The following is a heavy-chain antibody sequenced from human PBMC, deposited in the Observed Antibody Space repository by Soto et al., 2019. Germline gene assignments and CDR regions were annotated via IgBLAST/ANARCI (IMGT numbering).Heavy chain of an antibody. CDR3: AKTNWGTVDY. CDR2: LNQDGSDK. CDR1: GFTFSDFW. D-gene: IGHD7-27*01. V-gene: IGHV3-7*01. J-gene: IGHJ4*02. Sequence: EVQLVESGGGLVQPGGSLRLSCAASGFTFSDFWMTWVRQAPGKGLEWVANLNQDGSDKYYVDSLKGRFTISRDNAKNSLYLQMNSLRAEDTAVYYCAKTNWGTVDYWGQGTLVTVSS.